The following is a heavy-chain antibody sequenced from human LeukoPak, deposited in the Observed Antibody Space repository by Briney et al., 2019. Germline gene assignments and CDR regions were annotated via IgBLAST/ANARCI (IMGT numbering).Heavy chain of an antibody. J-gene: IGHJ4*02. D-gene: IGHD2-21*02. Sequence: SETLSLTCTVSGGSISSYYWSWIPQPPGKGLEWIGYIYYSGSTNYNPSLKSRVTISVDTSKNQFSLRLSSVTAADTAVYYCAREAYCGGDCSPHFDHWGQGTLATVSS. V-gene: IGHV4-59*01. CDR1: GGSISSYY. CDR3: AREAYCGGDCSPHFDH. CDR2: IYYSGST.